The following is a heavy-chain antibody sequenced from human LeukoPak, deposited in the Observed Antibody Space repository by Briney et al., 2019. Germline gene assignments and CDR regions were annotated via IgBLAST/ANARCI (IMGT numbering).Heavy chain of an antibody. V-gene: IGHV3-15*01. CDR3: TKNWDEAVAFDI. D-gene: IGHD7-27*01. CDR2: IKSKTDGGTT. CDR1: GFTFSNAW. Sequence: GGSLRLSCAASGFTFSNAWMSWVRQAPGKGPEWVGRIKSKTDGGTTDYAAPVKGRFTISRDDSKNTLYLQMNSLKTEDTAVYYCTKNWDEAVAFDIWGQGTMVTVSS. J-gene: IGHJ3*02.